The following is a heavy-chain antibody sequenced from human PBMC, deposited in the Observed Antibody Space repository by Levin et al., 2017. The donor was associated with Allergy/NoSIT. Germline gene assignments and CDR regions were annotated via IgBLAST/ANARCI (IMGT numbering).Heavy chain of an antibody. Sequence: PPGGSLRLSCAASGFTFSSYGMHWVRQAPGKGLEWVAVIWYDGSNKYYADSVKGRFTISRDNSKNTLYLQMNSLRAEDTAVYYCATGGRIAAAGTTSYYYYMDVWGKGTTVTVSS. D-gene: IGHD6-13*01. CDR1: GFTFSSYG. CDR3: ATGGRIAAAGTTSYYYYMDV. V-gene: IGHV3-33*01. J-gene: IGHJ6*03. CDR2: IWYDGSNK.